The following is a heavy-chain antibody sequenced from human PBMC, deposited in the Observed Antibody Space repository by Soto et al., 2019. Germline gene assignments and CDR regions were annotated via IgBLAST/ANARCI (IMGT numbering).Heavy chain of an antibody. D-gene: IGHD3-10*01. CDR2: INAGNGNT. CDR1: EYTFTAYN. J-gene: IGHJ5*02. Sequence: QVQLVQSGAEVKEPGASVRVSCKAFEYTFTAYNIHWLRQAPGQGLEWMGWINAGNGNTRSSRKFQGRVIITRDTSATTAYLEVDSLRSEDTAIYYCARVAPSGGSVPRFDPWGQGTLLTVSS. V-gene: IGHV1-3*01. CDR3: ARVAPSGGSVPRFDP.